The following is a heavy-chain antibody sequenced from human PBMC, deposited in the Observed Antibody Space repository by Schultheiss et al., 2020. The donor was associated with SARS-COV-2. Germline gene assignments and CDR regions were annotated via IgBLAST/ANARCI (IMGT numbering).Heavy chain of an antibody. J-gene: IGHJ4*02. CDR2: ISSSSSYI. CDR3: ARGTMYYDYVWGSYRSSDRYGFDY. D-gene: IGHD3-16*02. Sequence: GGTLRLSCAASGFTFSSYSMNWVRQAPGKGLEWVSSISSSSSYIYYADSVKGRFTISRENAKNSLYLQMNSLRAGDTAVYYCARGTMYYDYVWGSYRSSDRYGFDYWGQGTLVTGSS. CDR1: GFTFSSYS. V-gene: IGHV3-21*01.